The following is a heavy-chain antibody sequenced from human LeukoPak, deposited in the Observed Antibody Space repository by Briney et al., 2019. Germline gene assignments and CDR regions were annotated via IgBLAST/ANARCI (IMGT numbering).Heavy chain of an antibody. CDR1: GFTFSDYY. CDR2: ISSSGDTT. J-gene: IGHJ4*02. D-gene: IGHD6-13*01. Sequence: GGSLRLSCAASGFTFSDYYMSWIRQAPGKGLEWVSYISSSGDTTYHADSVKGRFTISRDNAKNSLYLQMSSLRAEDTAVYYCARDGGSSWYFDYWGQGTLVTVSS. CDR3: ARDGGSSWYFDY. V-gene: IGHV3-11*04.